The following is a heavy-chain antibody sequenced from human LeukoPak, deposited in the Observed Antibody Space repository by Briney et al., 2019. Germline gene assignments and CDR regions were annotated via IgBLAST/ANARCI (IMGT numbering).Heavy chain of an antibody. V-gene: IGHV4-39*07. CDR1: GGSISSSSYY. CDR3: ASLRLTVTRHYYYYMDV. CDR2: IYYSGST. D-gene: IGHD4-17*01. J-gene: IGHJ6*03. Sequence: SETLSLTCTVSGGSISSSSYYWGWIRQPPGKGLEWIGSIYYSGSTYYNPSLKSRVTISVDTSKNQYSLKLSSVTAADTAVYYCASLRLTVTRHYYYYMDVWGKGTTVTVSS.